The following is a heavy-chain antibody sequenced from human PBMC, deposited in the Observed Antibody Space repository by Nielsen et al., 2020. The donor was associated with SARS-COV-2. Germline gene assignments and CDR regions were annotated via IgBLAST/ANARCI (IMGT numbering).Heavy chain of an antibody. J-gene: IGHJ5*02. CDR3: ARVAYDYVSLPGEGWLDP. CDR1: GYTFTSYY. D-gene: IGHD3-16*01. V-gene: IGHV1-46*01. CDR2: INPSGGST. Sequence: ASVKVSCKASGYTFTSYYMHWVRQAPGQGLEWMGIINPSGGSTSYAQKFQGRVTMTRDTSISTAYMELSRLRSDDTAVYYCARVAYDYVSLPGEGWLDPWGQGTLVTVSS.